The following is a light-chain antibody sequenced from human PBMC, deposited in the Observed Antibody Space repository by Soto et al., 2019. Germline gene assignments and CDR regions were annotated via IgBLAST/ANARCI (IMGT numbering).Light chain of an antibody. J-gene: IGKJ3*01. Sequence: EIVMTQSPATLSVSPGERASLSCRASQSVGSKLAWYQHKPGQAPRLLIYDASTRATGFPARFSGSGSGTELTITISSLQPEDFAVNYCQQYNNWPPFTFGPGTKVDIK. CDR2: DAS. V-gene: IGKV3-15*01. CDR1: QSVGSK. CDR3: QQYNNWPPFT.